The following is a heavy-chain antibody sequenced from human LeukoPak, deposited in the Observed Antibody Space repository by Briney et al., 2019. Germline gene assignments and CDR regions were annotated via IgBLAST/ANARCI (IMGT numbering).Heavy chain of an antibody. D-gene: IGHD2-8*01. CDR3: ARDTYCTNGVCYPDAFDI. V-gene: IGHV1-8*03. CDR1: GYTFTSYD. J-gene: IGHJ3*02. CDR2: MNPNSGNT. Sequence: VSVKVSCKASGYTFTSYDINWVRQATGQGLEWMGWMNPNSGNTGYAQKFQGRVTITRNTSISTAYMELSSLRSEDTAVYYCARDTYCTNGVCYPDAFDIWGQGTMVTVSS.